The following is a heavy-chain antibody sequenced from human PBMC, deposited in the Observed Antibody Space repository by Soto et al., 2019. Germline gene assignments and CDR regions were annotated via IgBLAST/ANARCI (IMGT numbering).Heavy chain of an antibody. Sequence: ESLKISCKGSGYSFTSYWISWVRQMPGKGLEWMGRIDPSDSYTNYSPSFQGHATISADKSISTAYLQWSRLKASDTAMYYCASGGIAAAEVVDYWGQGTLITVSS. D-gene: IGHD6-13*01. CDR3: ASGGIAAAEVVDY. CDR1: GYSFTSYW. CDR2: IDPSDSYT. V-gene: IGHV5-10-1*01. J-gene: IGHJ4*02.